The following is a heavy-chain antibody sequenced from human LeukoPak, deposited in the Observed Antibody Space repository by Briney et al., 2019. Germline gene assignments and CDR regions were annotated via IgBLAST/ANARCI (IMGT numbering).Heavy chain of an antibody. D-gene: IGHD3-10*01. CDR1: GFSFSDAG. V-gene: IGHV3-30*18. J-gene: IGHJ4*02. CDR2: ISHDVKTT. CDR3: VKEAYYGWGSSPTFYFDY. Sequence: PGGALRLSWVASGFSFSDAGIHWVREAPGKGLEWVAVISHDVKTTYYADSAKGRFTISRDNSRNTVFLQMNRLRPEDTAVYYCVKEAYYGWGSSPTFYFDYWGQGTRVTVSS.